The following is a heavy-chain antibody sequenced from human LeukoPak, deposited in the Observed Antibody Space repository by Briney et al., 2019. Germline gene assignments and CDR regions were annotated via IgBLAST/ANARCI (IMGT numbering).Heavy chain of an antibody. CDR2: IGIDSGNT. D-gene: IGHD5-24*01. CDR1: GFTFSDYA. CDR3: ARDYKYAFDN. Sequence: GGSLRFSCAASGFTFSDYAMSWVRQAPGKGLEWISYIGIDSGNTNYADSVKGRFTISGDKAKNSLYLQMNSLRVEDTAVYYCARDYKYAFDNWGQGTLVTVSS. V-gene: IGHV3-11*06. J-gene: IGHJ4*02.